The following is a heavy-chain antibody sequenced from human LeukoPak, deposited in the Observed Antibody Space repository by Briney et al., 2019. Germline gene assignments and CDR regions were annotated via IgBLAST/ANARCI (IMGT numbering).Heavy chain of an antibody. Sequence: GGSLRLSCAASGFTVSSNYMSWVRQAPGKGLEWVSVIYSGGSTYYAVSVKGRFTISRDNSKNTLYLQMNSLRAEDTAVYFCARDDTISGYYYYYMDVWGKGTTVTVSS. J-gene: IGHJ6*03. CDR2: IYSGGST. CDR3: ARDDTISGYYYYYMDV. CDR1: GFTVSSNY. V-gene: IGHV3-66*02. D-gene: IGHD5-24*01.